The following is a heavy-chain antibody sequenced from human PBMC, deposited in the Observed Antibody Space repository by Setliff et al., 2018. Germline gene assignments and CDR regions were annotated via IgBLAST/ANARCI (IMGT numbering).Heavy chain of an antibody. Sequence: SVKVSCKASGGTFSSYAISWVRQAPGQGLEWMGGIIPIFGTANYAQKFQGRVTITTDESTSTAYMELSSLRSEDTAVYYCARDAGGTISIAVFDYWGQGTLVTAPQ. CDR3: ARDAGGTISIAVFDY. CDR2: IIPIFGTA. J-gene: IGHJ4*02. V-gene: IGHV1-69*05. D-gene: IGHD6-19*01. CDR1: GGTFSSYA.